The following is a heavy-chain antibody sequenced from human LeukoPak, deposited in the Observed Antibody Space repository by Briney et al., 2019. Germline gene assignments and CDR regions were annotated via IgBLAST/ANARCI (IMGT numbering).Heavy chain of an antibody. CDR1: GYTFTSYA. D-gene: IGHD1-26*01. CDR2: INAGNGNT. J-gene: IGHJ4*02. Sequence: ASVKVSCKASGYTFTSYAMHWVRQAPGQRLEWMGWINAGNGNTKYSQKFQGRVTITRDTSASTAYMELSSLRSEDTAVYYCARDSVHYSGSYWGGMSPFDYWGQGTLVTVSS. CDR3: ARDSVHYSGSYWGGMSPFDY. V-gene: IGHV1-3*01.